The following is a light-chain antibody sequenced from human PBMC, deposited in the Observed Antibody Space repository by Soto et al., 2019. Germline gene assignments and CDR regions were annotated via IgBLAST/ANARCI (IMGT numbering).Light chain of an antibody. Sequence: QSVLTLPASVSGSPGQSITISCTGTSSDIGGYNYVSWYQQHPGKAPNLMIYEVSHRPSGVSDRFSGSKSGNTATLTISGLQAEDEADYYCSSYAGSTILYGFATGTKVTVL. CDR1: SSDIGGYNY. V-gene: IGLV2-14*01. J-gene: IGLJ1*01. CDR2: EVS. CDR3: SSYAGSTILYG.